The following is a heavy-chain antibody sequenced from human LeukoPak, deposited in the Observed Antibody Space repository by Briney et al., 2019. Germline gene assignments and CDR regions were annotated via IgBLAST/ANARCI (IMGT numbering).Heavy chain of an antibody. V-gene: IGHV4-31*03. J-gene: IGHJ4*02. CDR3: ARVRIEMATIVYYFDY. Sequence: SETLSLTCTVSGGSISSGGYYWSWIRQHPGKGLEWIGNIYYSGRTYYNPSLKSRVTISVNTSKNQFSLKLSSVTAADTAVYYCARVRIEMATIVYYFDYWGQGTLVTVSS. D-gene: IGHD5-24*01. CDR2: IYYSGRT. CDR1: GGSISSGGYY.